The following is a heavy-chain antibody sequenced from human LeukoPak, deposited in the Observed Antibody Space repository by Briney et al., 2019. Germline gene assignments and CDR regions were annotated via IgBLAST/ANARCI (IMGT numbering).Heavy chain of an antibody. D-gene: IGHD4-11*01. J-gene: IGHJ1*01. V-gene: IGHV1-18*01. Sequence: ASVKVTCKASGYTFTNYGVSWVRQAPGQGLEWMGWISGYNGYTNYAQKFQFRVTMITDTSTSTAYMELRSLTSDDTAVYYCARDKAVTTELTQYFHHWGQGTLVTVSS. CDR3: ARDKAVTTELTQYFHH. CDR2: ISGYNGYT. CDR1: GYTFTNYG.